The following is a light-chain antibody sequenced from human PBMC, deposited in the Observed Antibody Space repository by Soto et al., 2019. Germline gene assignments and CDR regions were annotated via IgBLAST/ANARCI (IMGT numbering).Light chain of an antibody. V-gene: IGKV1-39*01. CDR1: QRISGAY. J-gene: IGKJ4*01. CDR2: GAS. CDR3: QQSDTTPLT. Sequence: DILLTQSPSSLSGFVGDTVTITCRASQRISGAYVNWFQQQPGKAPKLIIYGASRLQPGVPSRLTGAGSGTEFALTISRLQPEDLGTYFCQQSDTTPLTFGGGTRV.